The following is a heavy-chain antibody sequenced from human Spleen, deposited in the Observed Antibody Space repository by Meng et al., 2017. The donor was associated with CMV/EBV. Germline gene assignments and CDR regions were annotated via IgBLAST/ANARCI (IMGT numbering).Heavy chain of an antibody. CDR3: ARLWESVDTALTLYYFDY. CDR2: INHSGST. V-gene: IGHV4-34*01. D-gene: IGHD3-10*01. CDR1: DGSFSGYY. J-gene: IGHJ4*02. Sequence: SETLSLTCAVYDGSFSGYYWSWIRQPPGKGLEWIGEINHSGSTNYNPSLESRVAISIDTSSNQFSLRLSSVTAADTAVFYCARLWESVDTALTLYYFDYWGQGTLVTVSS.